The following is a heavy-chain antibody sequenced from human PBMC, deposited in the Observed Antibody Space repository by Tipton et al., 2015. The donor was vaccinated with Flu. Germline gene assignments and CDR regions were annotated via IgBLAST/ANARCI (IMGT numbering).Heavy chain of an antibody. V-gene: IGHV4-39*07. J-gene: IGHJ6*02. CDR3: AREGHIVATTSGMDV. CDR2: IYYSGRT. D-gene: IGHD5-12*01. CDR1: GGSISSSSYY. Sequence: PGLVKPSETLSLTCTVSGGSISSSSYYWGWIRQPPGKGLEWIGSIYYSGRTNYNPSLKSRVTISVDTSKNQFSLKLSSVTAADTAVYYCAREGHIVATTSGMDVWGQGTTVTVSS.